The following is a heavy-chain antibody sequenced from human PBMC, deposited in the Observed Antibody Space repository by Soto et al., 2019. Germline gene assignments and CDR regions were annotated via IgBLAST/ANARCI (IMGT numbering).Heavy chain of an antibody. D-gene: IGHD2-2*01. CDR1: GDTFTTYD. V-gene: IGHV1-8*01. CDR2: INPNSGNI. CDR3: ARGVVVPASTGKSWFDP. J-gene: IGHJ5*02. Sequence: ASVKVSCKASGDTFTTYDINWVRQATGHGLEWMGWINPNSGNIGYAQRFQGRVTMTTDTSTSTVYMELRSLRSDDTAVYYCARGVVVPASTGKSWFDPWGQGTLVTVSS.